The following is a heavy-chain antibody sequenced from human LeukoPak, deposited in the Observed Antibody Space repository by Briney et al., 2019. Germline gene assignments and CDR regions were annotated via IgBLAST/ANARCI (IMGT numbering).Heavy chain of an antibody. CDR1: GYTFTDYY. D-gene: IGHD1-26*01. CDR3: ARGWGGSPPFDY. J-gene: IGHJ4*02. Sequence: ASVKVSCKASGYTFTDYYMHWVRQAPGQGLEWMGWINPNSGGTNYAQKFQGRVSMTTYTSTTTANMDLTSLRSDDTAVYYCARGWGGSPPFDYWGQGTQVTVSS. CDR2: INPNSGGT. V-gene: IGHV1-2*02.